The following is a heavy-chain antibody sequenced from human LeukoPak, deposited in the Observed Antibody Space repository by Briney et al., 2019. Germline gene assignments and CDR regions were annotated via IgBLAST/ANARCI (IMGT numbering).Heavy chain of an antibody. CDR1: GGSISSYY. Sequence: SETLSLTCTVSGGSISSYYWSWIRQPAGKGLEWIGRIYTSGSTNYNPSLKSRATMSVDTSKNQFSLKLSSVTAADTAVYYCARVFPRLRWLDYYYYMDVWGKGTTVTVSS. V-gene: IGHV4-4*07. J-gene: IGHJ6*03. CDR3: ARVFPRLRWLDYYYYMDV. CDR2: IYTSGST. D-gene: IGHD4-23*01.